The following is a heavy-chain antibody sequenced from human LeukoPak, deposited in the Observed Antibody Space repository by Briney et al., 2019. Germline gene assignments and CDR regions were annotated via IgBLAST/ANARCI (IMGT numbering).Heavy chain of an antibody. D-gene: IGHD2-2*02. Sequence: ASVKVSCKASGGTFSSYAISWVRQAPGQGLEWMGGSIPIFGTANYAQKFQGRVTITTDESTSTAYMELSSLRSEDTAVYYCASSIVVVPAAINWFDPWGQGTLVTVSS. CDR3: ASSIVVVPAAINWFDP. J-gene: IGHJ5*02. CDR1: GGTFSSYA. CDR2: SIPIFGTA. V-gene: IGHV1-69*05.